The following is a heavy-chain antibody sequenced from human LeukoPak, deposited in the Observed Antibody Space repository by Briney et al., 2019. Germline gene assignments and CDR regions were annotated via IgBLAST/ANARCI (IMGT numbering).Heavy chain of an antibody. V-gene: IGHV3-23*01. D-gene: IGHD6-6*01. J-gene: IGHJ4*02. Sequence: GGSLRLSCAASGFTFSSYAMSWVRQAPGKGLEWVSAFSGSGDTTFYADSVKGRFTISRDNSKNTLYLQMNSLRAEDTAVYYCARGLVAHPGSVDYWGQGTLVTVSS. CDR3: ARGLVAHPGSVDY. CDR1: GFTFSSYA. CDR2: FSGSGDTT.